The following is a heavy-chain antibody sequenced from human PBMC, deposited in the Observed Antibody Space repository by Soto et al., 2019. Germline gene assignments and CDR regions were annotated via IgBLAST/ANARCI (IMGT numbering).Heavy chain of an antibody. V-gene: IGHV2-5*02. CDR3: AHRASPQSRPPPRAESFQH. CDR1: GFSLSTSGVG. CDR2: IYWDDDK. Sequence: QITLKESGPTLVKPTQTLTLTCTFSGFSLSTSGVGVGWIRQPPGKALEWLALIYWDDDKRYSPALKSRLTNTKDTSKNQVVLTMTNMDPVDTATYYCAHRASPQSRPPPRAESFQHWGQGTLVTVSS. J-gene: IGHJ1*01. D-gene: IGHD6-19*01.